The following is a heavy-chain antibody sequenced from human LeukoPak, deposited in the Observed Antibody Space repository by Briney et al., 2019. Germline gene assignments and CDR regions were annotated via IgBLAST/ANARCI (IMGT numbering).Heavy chain of an antibody. CDR3: ARGTSSWYPMDS. CDR1: GFTLSDYS. Sequence: GGSLRLSCAVSGFTLSDYSMNWVRQAPGKGLEWVSYISSTSSPIYYADSLRGRFTISRDNAKNSLYLQIDSLRDEDTAIYYCARGTSSWYPMDSWGQGTLVTVSS. V-gene: IGHV3-48*02. J-gene: IGHJ4*02. CDR2: ISSTSSPI. D-gene: IGHD6-13*01.